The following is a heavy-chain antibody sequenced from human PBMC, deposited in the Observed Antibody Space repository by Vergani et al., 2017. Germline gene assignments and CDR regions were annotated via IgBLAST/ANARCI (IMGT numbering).Heavy chain of an antibody. V-gene: IGHV4-61*02. J-gene: IGHJ3*01. Sequence: QVQLQASGPGRVKPSQTLSLTCTMSGGSISAGYYFWSWIRQPAGKGLEWLGHISASGNASHSPSLKTRVPLSVDTSKNQFSLTVTSVTASETAIYFCARRSGGYYSGGKVHPLRTAFDVWGHGTVVTVSS. D-gene: IGHD4-23*01. CDR2: ISASGNA. CDR3: ARRSGGYYSGGKVHPLRTAFDV. CDR1: GGSISAGYYF.